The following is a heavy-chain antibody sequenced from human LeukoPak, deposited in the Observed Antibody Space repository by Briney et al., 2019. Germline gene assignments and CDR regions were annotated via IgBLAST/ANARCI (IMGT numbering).Heavy chain of an antibody. V-gene: IGHV3-23*01. CDR3: AKDPNGMDV. CDR2: ISGSGGST. Sequence: GSLRLSCAASGFTFSSYAMSWVRPAPGKGLEWVSGISGSGGSTYYADSVKGRFTISRDKSKNTLYLQMNSLRAEDTAVYYCAKDPNGMDVWGQGTTVTVSS. J-gene: IGHJ6*02. CDR1: GFTFSSYA.